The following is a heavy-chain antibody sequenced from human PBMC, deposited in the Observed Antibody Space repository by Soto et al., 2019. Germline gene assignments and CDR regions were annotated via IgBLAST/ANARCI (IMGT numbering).Heavy chain of an antibody. D-gene: IGHD3-22*01. J-gene: IGHJ5*02. CDR1: GFTVSSND. CDR2: IYSGGSK. V-gene: IGHV3-53*01. Sequence: EVQLVESGGGLIQPGGSLRLSCAASGFTVSSNDMSWVRQAPGKGLEWVAVIYSGGSKYYEDSVKGRFTITRDNSKNTLYLQMNSLRAEDTAVYYCASHLPPYYSSGYYYVGWFDPWGQGTLVTVSS. CDR3: ASHLPPYYSSGYYYVGWFDP.